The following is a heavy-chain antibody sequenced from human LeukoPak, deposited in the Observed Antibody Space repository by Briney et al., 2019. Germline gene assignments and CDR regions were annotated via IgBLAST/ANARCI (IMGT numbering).Heavy chain of an antibody. V-gene: IGHV1-8*01. CDR1: GYTFTSYD. CDR2: MNPNSGNT. Sequence: GASVTVSFKSSGYTFTSYDINWVRQATGQGLEWMGWMNPNSGNTGYAQKFQGRVTMTRNTSISTAYMELSSLRSEDTAVYYCARGAGATYYYYYMDVWGKGTTVTVS. CDR3: ARGAGATYYYYYMDV. J-gene: IGHJ6*03.